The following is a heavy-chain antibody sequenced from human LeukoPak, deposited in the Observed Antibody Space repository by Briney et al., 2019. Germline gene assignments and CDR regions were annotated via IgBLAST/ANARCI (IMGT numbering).Heavy chain of an antibody. D-gene: IGHD3-22*01. CDR2: IFPKTGAT. J-gene: IGHJ4*02. Sequence: ASVKVSCKASGYTSTDYHIYWLRQAPGQGLEWMAWIFPKTGATTYAREFQGRVTLTSDTSIRTAYMDLRALTSDDTAVYFCARTGVGSGLTYWGQGTQVTVSS. V-gene: IGHV1-2*02. CDR1: GYTSTDYH. CDR3: ARTGVGSGLTY.